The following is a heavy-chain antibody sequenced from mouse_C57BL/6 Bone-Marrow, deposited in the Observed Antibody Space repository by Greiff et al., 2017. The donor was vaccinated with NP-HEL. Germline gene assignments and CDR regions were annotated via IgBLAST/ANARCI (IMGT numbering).Heavy chain of an antibody. D-gene: IGHD3-1*01. Sequence: QVQLKESGPELVKPGASVKISCKASGYAFSSSWMNWVKQRPGKGLEWIGRIYPGDGDTNYNGKFKGKATLTAYKSSSTAYMQLSSLTSEDSAVYFCARSGFLYFDYWDQGTTLTVSS. J-gene: IGHJ2*01. CDR1: GYAFSSSW. V-gene: IGHV1-82*01. CDR3: ARSGFLYFDY. CDR2: IYPGDGDT.